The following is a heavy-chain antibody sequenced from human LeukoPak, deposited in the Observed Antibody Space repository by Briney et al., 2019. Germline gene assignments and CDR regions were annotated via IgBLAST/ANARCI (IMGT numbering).Heavy chain of an antibody. V-gene: IGHV4-34*01. Sequence: SETLSLTCAVYGGSLSGYYWSWIRQPPGKGLEWIGEINHSGSTNYNPSLKSRVTISVDTSKNQFSLKLSSVTAADTAVYYCARGGHCSSTSCLHFDYWGQGTLVTVSS. CDR1: GGSLSGYY. CDR2: INHSGST. J-gene: IGHJ4*02. D-gene: IGHD2-2*01. CDR3: ARGGHCSSTSCLHFDY.